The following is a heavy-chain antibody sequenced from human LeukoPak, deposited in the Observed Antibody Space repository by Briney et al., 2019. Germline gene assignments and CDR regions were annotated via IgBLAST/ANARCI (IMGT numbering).Heavy chain of an antibody. J-gene: IGHJ3*02. Sequence: PSQTLSLTRTVSGGSISSGGYYWSWIRQHPGKGLVWIGYFYYSGSTYYNPSLKSRVTISVDTSKNQFSLKLSSVTAADTAVYYCARGGYKPPKAFDIWGQGTMVTVSS. CDR3: ARGGYKPPKAFDI. V-gene: IGHV4-31*03. CDR2: FYYSGST. CDR1: GGSISSGGYY. D-gene: IGHD5-24*01.